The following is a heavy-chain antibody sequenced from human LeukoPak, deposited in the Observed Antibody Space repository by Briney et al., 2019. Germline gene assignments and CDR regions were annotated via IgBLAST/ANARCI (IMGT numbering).Heavy chain of an antibody. CDR1: GGSFSGYY. J-gene: IGHJ4*02. CDR3: ARGNAN. Sequence: SETLSLTCAVYGGSFSGYYWSWIRQPPGKGLEWIGEINHSGSTNYNPSLKSRVTISLATSKNQFFLKLSSVTAADTALYYCARGNANWGQGTLVTVSS. V-gene: IGHV4-34*01. CDR2: INHSGST.